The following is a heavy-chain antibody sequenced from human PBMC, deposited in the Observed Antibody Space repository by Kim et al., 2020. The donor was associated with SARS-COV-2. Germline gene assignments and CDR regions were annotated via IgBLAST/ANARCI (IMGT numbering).Heavy chain of an antibody. D-gene: IGHD4-4*01. CDR2: IIGSGTTI. J-gene: IGHJ4*02. CDR1: GFTFSSYE. Sequence: GGSLRLSCTASGFTFSSYEMNWVRQAPGKGLEGVSYIIGSGTTIYYADSVRGRFTISRDNDKNSLFLQMNSRRAEDTAVYYCARGQNYSPFDYWGQGTLV. CDR3: ARGQNYSPFDY. V-gene: IGHV3-48*03.